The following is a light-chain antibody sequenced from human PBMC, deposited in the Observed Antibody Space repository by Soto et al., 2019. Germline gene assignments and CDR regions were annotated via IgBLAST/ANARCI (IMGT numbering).Light chain of an antibody. Sequence: EIVLTQSPGTLSLSPGERATLSCRASQSVGSNYLAWYQQKPGQAPRLLIYGASSRASGIPDRFSGSGSGTDFNLTISRLEPEDFAVYYCQQYGSSPYTFGLGTKLEIK. CDR1: QSVGSNY. CDR3: QQYGSSPYT. V-gene: IGKV3-20*01. CDR2: GAS. J-gene: IGKJ2*01.